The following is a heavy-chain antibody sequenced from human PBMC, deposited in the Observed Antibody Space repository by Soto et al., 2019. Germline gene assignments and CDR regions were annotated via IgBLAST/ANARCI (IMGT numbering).Heavy chain of an antibody. Sequence: ESGGGLVQPGRSLRLSCAASGFTFDNNAMHWVRQAPGKGLEWVSGISWNRGSIDYADSVKGRFTISRDNAKNSLYLQMDSLRAEDTALYYCAKEIATFSGWYYFDYWGQGTLVTVSS. D-gene: IGHD6-19*01. J-gene: IGHJ4*02. CDR1: GFTFDNNA. CDR2: ISWNRGSI. V-gene: IGHV3-9*01. CDR3: AKEIATFSGWYYFDY.